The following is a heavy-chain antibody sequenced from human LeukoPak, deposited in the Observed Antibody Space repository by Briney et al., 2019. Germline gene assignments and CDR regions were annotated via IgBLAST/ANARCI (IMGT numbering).Heavy chain of an antibody. CDR1: GFTFSSYG. D-gene: IGHD3-22*01. V-gene: IGHV3-23*01. Sequence: GGSLRLSCAAPGFTFSSYGMSWVRQAPGKGLEWFSTISGSGGNTYYADSVQGRFTISRDNSKNTLYLQMNSLRAEDTAVYYCAKGGVVITTFDYWGQGTLVTVSS. CDR3: AKGGVVITTFDY. CDR2: ISGSGGNT. J-gene: IGHJ4*02.